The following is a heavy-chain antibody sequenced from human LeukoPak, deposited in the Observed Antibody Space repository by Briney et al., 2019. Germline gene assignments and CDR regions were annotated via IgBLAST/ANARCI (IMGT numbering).Heavy chain of an antibody. CDR3: ARLSGRYYYDNSGYYGD. CDR2: IYYSGST. Sequence: SETLSLTCTVSGVSISTYYWSWLRHPPGKGLEWFGYIYYSGSTKYTPSLKSRVTMSVDTSKNQFYLTLSSVTAADTAVYYCARLSGRYYYDNSGYYGDWGQGTLVTVSS. D-gene: IGHD3-22*01. CDR1: GVSISTYY. J-gene: IGHJ4*02. V-gene: IGHV4-59*08.